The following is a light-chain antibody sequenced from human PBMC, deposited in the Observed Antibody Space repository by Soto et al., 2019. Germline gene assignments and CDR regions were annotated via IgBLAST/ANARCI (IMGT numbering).Light chain of an antibody. J-gene: IGLJ1*01. CDR1: SGQRKYA. CDR3: QTGGTGIHV. V-gene: IGLV4-69*01. Sequence: QLVLTQSPSASASLGASVKLTCTLSSGQRKYAIAWHQQKPEKGPRYLLRVNSDGSHLRGDGIPDRCSGSSSGTERYLPISRLQSEDDADYYCQTGGTGIHVFGTGTKLTVL. CDR2: VNSDGSH.